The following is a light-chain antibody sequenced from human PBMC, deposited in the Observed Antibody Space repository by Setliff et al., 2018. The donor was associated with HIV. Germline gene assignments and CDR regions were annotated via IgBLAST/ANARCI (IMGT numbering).Light chain of an antibody. Sequence: ALAQPASVSGSPGQSITISCTGTSSDVGNYNLVSWYQQHPGKVPKLMIYEVFKRPSGISNRFSGSKSGNTASLTISGLQAEDEADYYCCSYAGDSTYVLGTGTKVTVL. CDR1: SSDVGNYNL. CDR2: EVF. CDR3: CSYAGDSTYV. V-gene: IGLV2-23*02. J-gene: IGLJ1*01.